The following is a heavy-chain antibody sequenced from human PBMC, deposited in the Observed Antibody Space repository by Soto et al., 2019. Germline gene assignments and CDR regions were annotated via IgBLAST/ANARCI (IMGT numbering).Heavy chain of an antibody. J-gene: IGHJ4*02. Sequence: QVQLVQSGAEVREPGASVKVSCKASGYSFTSLDINWVRQTAGQGLEWMGWMQPSTGRTGYAQKFQGRVTMTRDTSIHTAYMELTTLPSDDTAFYYCARGVSAGVDYWGQGTLVTVSS. V-gene: IGHV1-8*01. CDR3: ARGVSAGVDY. CDR2: MQPSTGRT. D-gene: IGHD1-26*01. CDR1: GYSFTSLD.